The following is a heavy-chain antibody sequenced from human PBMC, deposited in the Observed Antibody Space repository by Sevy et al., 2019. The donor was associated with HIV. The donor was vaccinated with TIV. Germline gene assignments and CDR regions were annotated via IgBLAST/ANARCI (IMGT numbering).Heavy chain of an antibody. Sequence: SETLSLTCFVSGASITTYGYYWGWIRQSAGKGRRWIGEISYGGITNYKLSLRGRVTISRDTSNNHFSLRLTSMTAADTSVYYYAKIFYHRGQRTLITVSS. J-gene: IGHJ5*02. CDR3: AKIFYH. CDR1: GASITTYGYY. V-gene: IGHV4-39*02. CDR2: ISYGGIT.